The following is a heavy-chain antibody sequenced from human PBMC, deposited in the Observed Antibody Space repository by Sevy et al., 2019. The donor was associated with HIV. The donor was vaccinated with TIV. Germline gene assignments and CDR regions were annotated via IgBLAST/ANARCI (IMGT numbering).Heavy chain of an antibody. J-gene: IGHJ6*02. Sequence: GGSLRLSCAASGFTFSSYGMHWVRQAPGKGLEWVAVISYDGSNKYYAHSVKGRFTISRDNSKNTLYLQMNSLRAEDTAVYYCAKDLNWNRYYYYYGMDVWGQGTTVTVSS. CDR2: ISYDGSNK. D-gene: IGHD1-1*01. CDR3: AKDLNWNRYYYYYGMDV. V-gene: IGHV3-30*18. CDR1: GFTFSSYG.